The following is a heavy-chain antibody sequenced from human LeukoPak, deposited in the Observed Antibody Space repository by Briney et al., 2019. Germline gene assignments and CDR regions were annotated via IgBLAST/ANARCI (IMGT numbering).Heavy chain of an antibody. D-gene: IGHD5-12*01. CDR1: GYTFTSYY. CDR2: INPSGGST. V-gene: IGHV1-46*01. CDR3: ARDWLGYYFDY. J-gene: IGHJ4*02. Sequence: ASVKDSCKASGYTFTSYYMHWVRPAPGQGLEWMGIINPSGGSTSYAQKFQGRVTMTRDMSTSTVYMELSSLRSEDTAVYYCARDWLGYYFDYWGQGTLVTVSS.